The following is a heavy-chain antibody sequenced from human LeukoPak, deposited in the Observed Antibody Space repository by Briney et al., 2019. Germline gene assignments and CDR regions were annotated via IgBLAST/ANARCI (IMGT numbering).Heavy chain of an antibody. CDR2: IYPGNRDT. D-gene: IGHD6-13*01. CDR3: ARLACPYTSNLVWFDP. V-gene: IGHV5-51*01. Sequence: GESPKISCKGSGYSFTTYWIAWVRQMPGKGLEWLGIIYPGNRDTRYSPSFQGQVTISADKSFSTAYLQWSSLKASDTAIYYCARLACPYTSNLVWFDPWGQGTLVTVSS. J-gene: IGHJ5*02. CDR1: GYSFTTYW.